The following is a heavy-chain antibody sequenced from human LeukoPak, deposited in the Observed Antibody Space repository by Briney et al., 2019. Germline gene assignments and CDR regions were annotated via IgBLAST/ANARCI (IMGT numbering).Heavy chain of an antibody. CDR2: IKPNNGGT. Sequence: GASVKVSCKASGYTFTGYYMHWVRQAPGQGLEWMGWIKPNNGGTNYAQKFQGRVTMTRDTSISAAYMEPSRLTSDDTAVYYCARGGYYDSGSYIFDYWGQGTLVTVSS. CDR3: ARGGYYDSGSYIFDY. CDR1: GYTFTGYY. D-gene: IGHD3-10*01. J-gene: IGHJ4*02. V-gene: IGHV1-2*02.